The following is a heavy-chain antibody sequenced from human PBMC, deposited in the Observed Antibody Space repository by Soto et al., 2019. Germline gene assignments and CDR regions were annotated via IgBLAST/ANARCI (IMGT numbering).Heavy chain of an antibody. Sequence: SETLSLTCTVSGGSISSSSYYWGWIRQPPGKGLEWIGSIYYSGSTYYNPSLKSRVAISVDTSKNQFSLKLSSVTAADTAVYYCARVYYYDSSGYWYYDYWGQGTLVTVSS. CDR3: ARVYYYDSSGYWYYDY. CDR2: IYYSGST. V-gene: IGHV4-39*01. D-gene: IGHD3-22*01. CDR1: GGSISSSSYY. J-gene: IGHJ4*02.